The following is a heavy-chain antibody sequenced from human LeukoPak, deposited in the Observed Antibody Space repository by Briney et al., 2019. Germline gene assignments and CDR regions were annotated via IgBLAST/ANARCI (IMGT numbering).Heavy chain of an antibody. Sequence: ASVKVSCKASGYTFTSYGISWVRQAPGQGLEWMGWISAYNGNTNYAQKLQGRVTMTTDTSTSTAYMELRSLRSDDTAVYYCARVHFYGSGSHPLYYGMDVWGQGTTVTVSS. CDR1: GYTFTSYG. J-gene: IGHJ6*02. CDR3: ARVHFYGSGSHPLYYGMDV. CDR2: ISAYNGNT. D-gene: IGHD3-10*01. V-gene: IGHV1-18*01.